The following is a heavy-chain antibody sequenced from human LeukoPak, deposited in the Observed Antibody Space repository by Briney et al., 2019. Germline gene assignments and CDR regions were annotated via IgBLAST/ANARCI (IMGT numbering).Heavy chain of an antibody. V-gene: IGHV1-46*01. Sequence: ASVTVSCKASGYTFTSYYMHWVRQAPGQGLEWMGIINPSGGSTSYAQKFQGRVTMTRDTSTSTVYMELSSLRSEDTAVYYCARAQGETGLDYWGQGTLVTVSS. CDR2: INPSGGST. J-gene: IGHJ4*02. CDR1: GYTFTSYY. CDR3: ARAQGETGLDY. D-gene: IGHD3-16*01.